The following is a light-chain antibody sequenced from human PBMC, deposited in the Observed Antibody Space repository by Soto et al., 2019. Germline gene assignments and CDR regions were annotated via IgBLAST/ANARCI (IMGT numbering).Light chain of an antibody. J-gene: IGKJ1*01. V-gene: IGKV3-20*01. Sequence: EIVLTQSPGTLSLSPGERATLSCRASQSVSSSYLAWDQQKPGQAPRILIYGAASRATGIPHRFSGSGSGTDFPLTISRLEPEDFAVDNGQQEINSPATYGERTKVDI. CDR1: QSVSSSY. CDR3: QQEINSPAT. CDR2: GAA.